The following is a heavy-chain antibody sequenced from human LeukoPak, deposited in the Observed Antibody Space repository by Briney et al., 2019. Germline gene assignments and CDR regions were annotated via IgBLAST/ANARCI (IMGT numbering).Heavy chain of an antibody. CDR2: ISGSGGRA. J-gene: IGHJ4*02. V-gene: IGHV3-23*01. CDR1: GFTFSSYA. Sequence: GGSLRLSCAASGFTFSSYAMSWVRQAPGKGREWVAAISGSGGRAYYAGSVKGWFTIGRDNSKKTLYLRMDSLRAEDTAVYYCAKAAGIAVAGTGGYWGQGTSVTVSS. D-gene: IGHD6-19*01. CDR3: AKAAGIAVAGTGGY.